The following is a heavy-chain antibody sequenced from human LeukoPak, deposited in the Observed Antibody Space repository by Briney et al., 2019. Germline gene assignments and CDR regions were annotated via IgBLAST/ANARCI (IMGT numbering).Heavy chain of an antibody. V-gene: IGHV4-31*03. CDR3: ARERLGHYYYGMDV. CDR2: IYYSGST. D-gene: IGHD3-9*01. Sequence: PSETLSLTCTVSGGSISSGGYYWSWIRQHPGKGLEWIGYIYYSGSTYYNPSLKSRVTISVDTSKNQFSLKLSSVTAADTAVYYCARERLGHYYYGMDVWGQGTTVTVSS. CDR1: GGSISSGGYY. J-gene: IGHJ6*02.